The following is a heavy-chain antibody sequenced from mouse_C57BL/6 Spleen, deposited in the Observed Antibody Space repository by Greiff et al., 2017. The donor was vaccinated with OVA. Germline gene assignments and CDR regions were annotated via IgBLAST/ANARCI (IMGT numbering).Heavy chain of an antibody. V-gene: IGHV1-64*01. CDR1: GYTFTSYW. Sequence: QVQLQQPGAELVKPGASVKLSCKASGYTFTSYWMHWVKQRPGQGLEWIGMIHPNSGSTNYNEKFKSKATLTVDKSSSTAYMQLSSLTSEDSAVYYCASNDYDDYYAMDYWGKEPQSPSPQ. CDR2: IHPNSGST. D-gene: IGHD2-4*01. CDR3: ASNDYDDYYAMDY. J-gene: IGHJ4*01.